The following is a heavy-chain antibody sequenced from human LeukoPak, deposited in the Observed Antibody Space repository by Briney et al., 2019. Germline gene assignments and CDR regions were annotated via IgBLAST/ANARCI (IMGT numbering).Heavy chain of an antibody. Sequence: SGGSLRLSCAASGFTFSSYAMSWVRQAPGKGLEWVSAISGSGGSTYYADSVKGRFTISRDNSKNTLYLQMNSLRAEDTAVYYCAIEGRGPPYYYDSSGYYYFDYWGQGTLVTVSS. CDR2: ISGSGGST. J-gene: IGHJ4*02. V-gene: IGHV3-23*01. CDR1: GFTFSSYA. CDR3: AIEGRGPPYYYDSSGYYYFDY. D-gene: IGHD3-22*01.